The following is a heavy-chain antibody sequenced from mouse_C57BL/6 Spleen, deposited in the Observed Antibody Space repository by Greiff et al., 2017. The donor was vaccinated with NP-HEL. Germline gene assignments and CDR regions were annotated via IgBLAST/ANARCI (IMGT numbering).Heavy chain of an antibody. CDR2: IDPSDSYT. V-gene: IGHV1-50*01. CDR1: GYTFTSYW. Sequence: QVQLQQPGAELVKPGASVKLSCKASGYTFTSYWMQWVKQRPGQGLEWIGEIDPSDSYTNYNQKFKGKATLTVDTSSSTAYMQLSSLTSEDSAVYYCLITTVVTRYFDVWGTGTTVTVSS. D-gene: IGHD1-1*01. J-gene: IGHJ1*03. CDR3: LITTVVTRYFDV.